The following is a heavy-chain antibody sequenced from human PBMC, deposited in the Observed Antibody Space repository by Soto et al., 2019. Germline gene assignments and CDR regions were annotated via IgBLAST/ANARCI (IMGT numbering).Heavy chain of an antibody. J-gene: IGHJ4*02. CDR2: IWYDGSNK. CDR1: GFTFSSYG. D-gene: IGHD3-10*01. V-gene: IGHV3-33*01. CDR3: ARENVYYGSGSLDY. Sequence: QVQLVESGGGVVQPGRSLRLSCAASGFTFSSYGMHWVRQAPGQGLEWVAVIWYDGSNKYYADYVKGRFTISRDNSKNTLYLQMNGLRAEDTAVYYCARENVYYGSGSLDYWGQGTLVTVSS.